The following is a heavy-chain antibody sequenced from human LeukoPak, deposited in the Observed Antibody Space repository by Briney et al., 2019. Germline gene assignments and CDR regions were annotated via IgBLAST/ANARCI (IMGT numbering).Heavy chain of an antibody. CDR1: GYSFTTDW. D-gene: IGHD6-19*01. V-gene: IGHV5-51*01. J-gene: IGHJ4*02. CDR2: IYPGDSDT. Sequence: GESLKISCKASGYSFTTDWIAWVRQMPGKGLEWMGIIYPGDSDTRYCPSFQGQVTISADNSISTAYLQWSSLKASDTGMYYCARGGRRAVAGTFDYWGQGTLVTVSS. CDR3: ARGGRRAVAGTFDY.